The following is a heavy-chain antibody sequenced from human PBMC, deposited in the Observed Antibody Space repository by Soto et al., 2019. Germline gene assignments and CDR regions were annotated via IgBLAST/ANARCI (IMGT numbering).Heavy chain of an antibody. CDR3: ARAPDNYDILTGSPFDY. CDR1: GGSISSGDYY. Sequence: SETLSLTCTVSGGSISSGDYYWSWIRQPPGKGLEWIGYIYYSGSTYYNPSLKSRVTISVDTSKNQFSLKLSSVTAADTAVYYCARAPDNYDILTGSPFDYWGQGTLVTVS. V-gene: IGHV4-30-4*01. CDR2: IYYSGST. J-gene: IGHJ4*02. D-gene: IGHD3-9*01.